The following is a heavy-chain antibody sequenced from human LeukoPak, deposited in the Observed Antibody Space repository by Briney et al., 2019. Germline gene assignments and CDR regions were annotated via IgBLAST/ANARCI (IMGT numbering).Heavy chain of an antibody. J-gene: IGHJ5*02. CDR1: GGSFSGYY. D-gene: IGHD6-13*01. Sequence: PSETLSLTCAVYGGSFSGYYWSWIRQPPGKGLEWIGEINHSGSTNYNPSLKSRVTISVDTSKNQFSLKLSSATAADTAVYYCARGGIAATGRTNWFDPWGRGTLVTVSS. CDR2: INHSGST. V-gene: IGHV4-34*01. CDR3: ARGGIAATGRTNWFDP.